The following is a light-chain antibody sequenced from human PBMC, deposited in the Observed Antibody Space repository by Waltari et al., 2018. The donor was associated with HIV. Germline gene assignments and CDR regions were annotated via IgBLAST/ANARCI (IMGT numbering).Light chain of an antibody. Sequence: QVVLTQSPSASASLGASVKLTCTLSSGHTNYAIAWHQQKPGKGPRYLMKVTSGGSHIKGDGIPDRFSGSSSGAERYLTSSSLQSDDEADYYCHTWGPGIQVFGGGTKLTVL. CDR1: SGHTNYA. V-gene: IGLV4-69*01. J-gene: IGLJ2*01. CDR3: HTWGPGIQV. CDR2: VTSGGSH.